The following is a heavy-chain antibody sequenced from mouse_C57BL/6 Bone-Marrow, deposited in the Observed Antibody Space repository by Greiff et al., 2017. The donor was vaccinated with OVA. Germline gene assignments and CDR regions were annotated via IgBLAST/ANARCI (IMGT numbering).Heavy chain of an antibody. D-gene: IGHD2-3*01. Sequence: QLQQPGAELVMPGASVKLSCKASGYTFTSYWMHWVKQRPGQGLEWIGEIDPSDSYTNYNQKFKGKSTLTVDKSSSTAYMQLSSLTSEDSAVDYCARSYDYAMDYWGQGTSVTVSS. V-gene: IGHV1-69*01. CDR1: GYTFTSYW. J-gene: IGHJ4*01. CDR3: ARSYDYAMDY. CDR2: IDPSDSYT.